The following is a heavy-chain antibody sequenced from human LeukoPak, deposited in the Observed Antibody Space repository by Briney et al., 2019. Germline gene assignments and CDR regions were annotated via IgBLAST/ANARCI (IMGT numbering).Heavy chain of an antibody. J-gene: IGHJ4*02. Sequence: SVKVSCKASGGTFSSYAISWVRQAPGQGLEWMGGIIPIFGTANYAQKFQGRVTTTTDESTSTAYMELSSLRSEDTAVYYCARGIVGATAPFDYWGQGTLVTVSS. V-gene: IGHV1-69*05. CDR1: GGTFSSYA. CDR2: IIPIFGTA. CDR3: ARGIVGATAPFDY. D-gene: IGHD1-26*01.